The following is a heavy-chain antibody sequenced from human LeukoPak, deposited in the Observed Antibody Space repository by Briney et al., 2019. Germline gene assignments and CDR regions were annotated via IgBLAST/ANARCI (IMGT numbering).Heavy chain of an antibody. V-gene: IGHV4-4*09. CDR3: ARSSFGYDFWSGQAFDY. CDR2: IYTSGST. Sequence: SETLSLTCTVSGGSISSYYWSWIRQPPGKGLEWIGYIYTSGSTNYNPSLKSRVTISVDTSKNQFSLKLSSVTAADTAVYYCARSSFGYDFWSGQAFDYWGQGTLVTVSS. D-gene: IGHD3-3*01. CDR1: GGSISSYY. J-gene: IGHJ4*02.